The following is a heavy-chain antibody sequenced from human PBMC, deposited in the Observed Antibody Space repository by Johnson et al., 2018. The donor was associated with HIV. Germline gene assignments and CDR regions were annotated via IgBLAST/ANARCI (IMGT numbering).Heavy chain of an antibody. D-gene: IGHD4-17*01. V-gene: IGHV3-33*01. Sequence: QVQLVESGGGVVQPGRSLRLSCAASGFTFSNYGMHWVRQAPGKGLEWVAVIWYDGSKKYYADSVKGRFTISRDNSKNTLYLQMNSLRAEDTAVYYCARGRKTVTTVRPSAFDIWGQGTMVTVSS. CDR1: GFTFSNYG. CDR2: IWYDGSKK. CDR3: ARGRKTVTTVRPSAFDI. J-gene: IGHJ3*02.